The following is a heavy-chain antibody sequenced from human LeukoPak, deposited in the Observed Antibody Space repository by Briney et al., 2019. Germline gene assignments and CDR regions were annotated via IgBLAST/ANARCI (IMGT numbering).Heavy chain of an antibody. Sequence: ASVKVSCKASGYTFARDGISWVRQAPGQGLEWMGWISAYNGNTNYAQKLQGRVTMTTDTSTSTAYMELRSLRSDDTAVYYCARLFGSGGSLITNYWGQGTLVTVSS. CDR2: ISAYNGNT. CDR3: ARLFGSGGSLITNY. D-gene: IGHD1-26*01. V-gene: IGHV1-18*01. CDR1: GYTFARDG. J-gene: IGHJ4*02.